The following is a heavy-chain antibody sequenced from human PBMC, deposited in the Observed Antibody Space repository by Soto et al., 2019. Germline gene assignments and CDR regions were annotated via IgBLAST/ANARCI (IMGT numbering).Heavy chain of an antibody. CDR1: GGSISSGGYY. V-gene: IGHV4-31*03. CDR3: ARDARAESITKAVDTAMVAQGGYYYYGMDV. J-gene: IGHJ6*02. D-gene: IGHD5-18*01. Sequence: SETLSLTCTVSGGSISSGGYYWSWIRQHPGKGLEWIGYIYYSGSTYYNPSLKSRVTISVDTSKNQFSLKLSSVTAADTAVYYCARDARAESITKAVDTAMVAQGGYYYYGMDVWGQGTTVTVSS. CDR2: IYYSGST.